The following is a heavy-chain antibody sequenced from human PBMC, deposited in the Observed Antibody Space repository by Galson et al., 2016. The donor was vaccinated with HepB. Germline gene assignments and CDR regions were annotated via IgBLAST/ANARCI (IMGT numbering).Heavy chain of an antibody. CDR1: GLTVSSTY. V-gene: IGHV3-66*01. CDR2: TYSGGST. Sequence: SLRLSCAGSGLTVSSTYMSWVRQAPGKGLEWVSITYSGGSTSYADSVKGRFIVSRDNFKNTLFLQMTSLRVEDTAVYYCARPYNPMFRDHYGMDVWGQGTTVTVPS. D-gene: IGHD1-1*01. CDR3: ARPYNPMFRDHYGMDV. J-gene: IGHJ6*02.